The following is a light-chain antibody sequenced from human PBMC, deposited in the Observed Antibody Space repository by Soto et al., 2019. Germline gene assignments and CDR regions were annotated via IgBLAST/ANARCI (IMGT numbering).Light chain of an antibody. CDR1: QSIDNW. V-gene: IGKV1-5*03. CDR2: KAS. Sequence: DIQMTQSPSTLSASEGDRVTITCRASQSIDNWLAWYQQKPGKAPKLLIYKASTLESGVPSRFSGSGSGTEFTLTISILQPDDFATYYCQQYSSYSSGTFGQGTKVEIK. CDR3: QQYSSYSSGT. J-gene: IGKJ1*01.